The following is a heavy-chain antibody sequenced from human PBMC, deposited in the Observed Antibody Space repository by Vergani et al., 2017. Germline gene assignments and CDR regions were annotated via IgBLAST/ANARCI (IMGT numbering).Heavy chain of an antibody. V-gene: IGHV1-24*01. CDR2: FDPEDGET. D-gene: IGHD1-20*01. Sequence: QVQLVQSGAEVKKPGASVKVSCKVSGYTLTELSMHWVRQAPGKGLEWMGGFDPEDGETIYAQKFQGRVTMTEDTSTDTAYMELSSLRSEDTAVYYCATTADGYITGKNYYYYGMDVWGQGTTVTVSS. CDR3: ATTADGYITGKNYYYYGMDV. J-gene: IGHJ6*02. CDR1: GYTLTELS.